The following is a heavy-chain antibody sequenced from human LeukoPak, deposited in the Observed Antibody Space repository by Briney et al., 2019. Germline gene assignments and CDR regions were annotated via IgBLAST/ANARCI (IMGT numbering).Heavy chain of an antibody. Sequence: SETLSLTCTVSGGSISSGGYYWSWIRQPPGKGLEWIGYIYHSGSTYYNPSLKSRVTISVDRSKNQFSLKLSSVTAADTAVYYCARGSPGVVVDYWGQGTLVTVSS. CDR3: ARGSPGVVVDY. V-gene: IGHV4-30-2*01. CDR1: GGSISSGGYY. CDR2: IYHSGST. J-gene: IGHJ4*02. D-gene: IGHD3-3*01.